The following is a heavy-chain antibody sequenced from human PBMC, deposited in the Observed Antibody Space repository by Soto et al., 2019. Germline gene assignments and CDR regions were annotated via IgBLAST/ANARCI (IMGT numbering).Heavy chain of an antibody. V-gene: IGHV1-46*01. CDR2: INPSGGST. D-gene: IGHD3-22*01. CDR1: GYTFTSYY. CDR3: ARGFSTYYYDSSGYYYLPSDY. Sequence: QVQLVQSGAEVKKPGASVKVSCKASGYTFTSYYMHWVRQAPGQGLEWMGIINPSGGSTSYAQKSQGRVTMTRDTSTSTVYMELSSLRSEDTAVYYCARGFSTYYYDSSGYYYLPSDYWGQGTLVTVSS. J-gene: IGHJ4*02.